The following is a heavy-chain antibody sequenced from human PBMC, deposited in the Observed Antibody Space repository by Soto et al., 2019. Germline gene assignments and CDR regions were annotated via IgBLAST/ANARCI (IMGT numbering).Heavy chain of an antibody. CDR2: IWYDGSNE. CDR1: GFTFSSYG. CDR3: ARASMVFLGRQPRSFDY. V-gene: IGHV3-33*01. Sequence: QVQLVESGGGVVQPGRSLRLSCAASGFTFSSYGMHWVRQAPGKGLEWVALIWYDGSNEYYVDSVKGRFTISRDNSKNTLYLQMNSLRAEDTAVYYCARASMVFLGRQPRSFDYWGQGILVTVSS. D-gene: IGHD1-1*01. J-gene: IGHJ4*02.